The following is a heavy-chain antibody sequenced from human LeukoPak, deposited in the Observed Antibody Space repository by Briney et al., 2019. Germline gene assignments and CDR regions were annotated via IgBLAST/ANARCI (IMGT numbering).Heavy chain of an antibody. CDR1: GFTFSNAW. V-gene: IGHV3-7*05. CDR3: GTVAAGYYFDN. J-gene: IGHJ4*02. CDR2: IKEDGSEK. D-gene: IGHD3-9*01. Sequence: GGSLRLSCTASGFTFSNAWMSWVRQAPGKGLEWVANIKEDGSEKSYVESVKGRFTISRDNTKKSLYLQMNSLRAEDTALYYCGTVAAGYYFDNWGQGTLVTVSS.